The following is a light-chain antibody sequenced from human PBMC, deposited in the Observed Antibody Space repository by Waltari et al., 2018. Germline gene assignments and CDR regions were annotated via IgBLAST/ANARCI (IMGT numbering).Light chain of an antibody. J-gene: IGKJ4*01. CDR2: GAS. V-gene: IGKV3-15*01. CDR1: HSVSSN. CDR3: QQYNNWLT. Sequence: EIVMTQSPATLSVSPGERATLSCRASHSVSSNLAWYQQKPGQAPSLLIYGASTRATGIPAGFSGSGSGTEFTLTISSLQSEDFAVYYCQQYNNWLTFGGGTKVEIK.